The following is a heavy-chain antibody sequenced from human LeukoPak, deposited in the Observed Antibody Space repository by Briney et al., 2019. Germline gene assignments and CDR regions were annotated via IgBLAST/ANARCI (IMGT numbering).Heavy chain of an antibody. D-gene: IGHD3-9*01. J-gene: IGHJ4*02. CDR2: INPNSSGT. Sequence: ASVKVSCKASGYTFTGYYMHWVRQAPGQGLEWMGWINPNSSGTNYAQKFQGRVTMTRDTSISTAYMELSRLRSDDTAVYYCARDYDDILTGYYDYWGQGTLVTVSS. V-gene: IGHV1-2*02. CDR3: ARDYDDILTGYYDY. CDR1: GYTFTGYY.